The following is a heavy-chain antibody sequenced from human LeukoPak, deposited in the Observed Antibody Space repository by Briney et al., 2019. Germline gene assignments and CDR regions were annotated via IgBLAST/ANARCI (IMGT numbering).Heavy chain of an antibody. D-gene: IGHD1-26*01. Sequence: PSETLSLTCTVSGGSISRYYWSWIRQPAGKGLEWIGRIYTSGSTNYNPSLKSRVTMSVDTSKNQFSLKLSSVTAADTAVYYCARCIVGATGDWFDPWGQGTLVTVSS. CDR3: ARCIVGATGDWFDP. CDR1: GGSISRYY. V-gene: IGHV4-4*07. J-gene: IGHJ5*02. CDR2: IYTSGST.